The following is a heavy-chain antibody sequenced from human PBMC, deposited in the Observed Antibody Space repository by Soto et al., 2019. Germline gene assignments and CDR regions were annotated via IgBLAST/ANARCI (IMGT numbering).Heavy chain of an antibody. D-gene: IGHD3-3*01. V-gene: IGHV3-33*01. CDR3: RTYYDFWSGYYPYGMDV. CDR2: IWYDGSNK. J-gene: IGHJ6*02. Sequence: SLRLSCAASGFTFSSYGMHWVRQAPGKGLEWVAVIWYDGSNKYYADSVKGRFTISRDNSKNTLYLQMNSLRAEDTAVYYCRTYYDFWSGYYPYGMDVWGQGTTVTVSS. CDR1: GFTFSSYG.